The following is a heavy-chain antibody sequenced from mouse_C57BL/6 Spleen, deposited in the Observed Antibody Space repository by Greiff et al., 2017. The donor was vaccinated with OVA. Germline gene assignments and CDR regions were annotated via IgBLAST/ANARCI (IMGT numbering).Heavy chain of an antibody. CDR1: GYAFSSSW. D-gene: IGHD2-5*01. Sequence: QVQLQQSGPELVKPGASVKISCKASGYAFSSSWMNWVKQRPGKGLEWIGRIYPGDGDTNYNGKFKGKATLTADKSSSTAYMQLSSLTSEDSAVYFCARVCSNYEEAWFAYWGQGTLVTVSA. J-gene: IGHJ3*01. CDR3: ARVCSNYEEAWFAY. V-gene: IGHV1-82*01. CDR2: IYPGDGDT.